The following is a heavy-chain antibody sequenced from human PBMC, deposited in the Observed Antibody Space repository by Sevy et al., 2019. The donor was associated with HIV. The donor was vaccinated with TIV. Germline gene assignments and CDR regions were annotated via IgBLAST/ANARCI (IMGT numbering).Heavy chain of an antibody. J-gene: IGHJ4*02. CDR3: AKEGAYSYTTYFDY. CDR2: ISFDGSNK. Sequence: GGSLRLSCAASGFSFSGYAIHWVRQAPGKGLEWVAVISFDGSNKYYADSVKGRFTISGDNSKNTLFLQMNSLRAEDTAVYYCAKEGAYSYTTYFDYWGQGTVVTVSS. CDR1: GFSFSGYA. V-gene: IGHV3-30*18. D-gene: IGHD1-26*01.